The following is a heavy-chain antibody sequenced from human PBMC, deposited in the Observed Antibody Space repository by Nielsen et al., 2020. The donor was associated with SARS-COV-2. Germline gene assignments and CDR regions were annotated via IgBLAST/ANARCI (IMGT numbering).Heavy chain of an antibody. CDR3: AKVGGTMTPDY. CDR2: ISYDGSNK. Sequence: GESLKISCAASGFTFSSYGMHWVRQAPGKGLEWVAVISYDGSNKYYADSVKGRFTISRDNSKNTLYLQMNSLRAEDTAVYYRAKVGGTMTPDYWGQGTLVTVSS. J-gene: IGHJ4*02. D-gene: IGHD3-22*01. CDR1: GFTFSSYG. V-gene: IGHV3-30*18.